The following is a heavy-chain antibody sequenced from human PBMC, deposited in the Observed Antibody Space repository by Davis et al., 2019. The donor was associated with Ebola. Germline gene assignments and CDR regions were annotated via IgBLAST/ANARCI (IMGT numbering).Heavy chain of an antibody. CDR2: IKQDGSEK. Sequence: GESLKISCAASGFTFSSYWMSWVRQAPGKGLEWVANIKQDGSEKYYVDSVKGRFTISRDNAKNSLYLQMNSLRDEDTAVYYCARERSSGYDRAYYGMDVWGQGTTVTVSS. D-gene: IGHD3-22*01. J-gene: IGHJ6*02. CDR3: ARERSSGYDRAYYGMDV. V-gene: IGHV3-7*01. CDR1: GFTFSSYW.